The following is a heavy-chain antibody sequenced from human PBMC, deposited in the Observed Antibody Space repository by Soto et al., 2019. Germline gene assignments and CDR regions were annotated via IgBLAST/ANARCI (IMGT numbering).Heavy chain of an antibody. CDR3: ARDRKGYCSSTSCYSANNWFDP. V-gene: IGHV4-31*03. J-gene: IGHJ5*02. CDR1: GGSISSGGYY. D-gene: IGHD2-2*02. Sequence: QVQLQESGPGLVKPSQTLSLTCTVSGGSISSGGYYWSWIRQHPGKGLEWIGYIYYSGSTYYNPSLKSRVTISVDTSKNQFSLKLSSVTAADTAVYYCARDRKGYCSSTSCYSANNWFDPWGQGTLVTVSS. CDR2: IYYSGST.